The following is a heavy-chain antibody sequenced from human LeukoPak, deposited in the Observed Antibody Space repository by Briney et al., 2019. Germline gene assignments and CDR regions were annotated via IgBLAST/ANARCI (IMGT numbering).Heavy chain of an antibody. CDR3: ARSGSFLFDC. D-gene: IGHD1-26*01. CDR2: VDTSGNP. Sequence: SETLSLTCTVSGGSISSSYWSWIRQPAGKGLEWIGHVDTSGNPHYNPSLNSRVTMSADASNHHLSLNTDFLTSAQAAVCYCARSGSFLFDCWGQGILVTVSS. V-gene: IGHV4-4*07. J-gene: IGHJ4*02. CDR1: GGSISSSY.